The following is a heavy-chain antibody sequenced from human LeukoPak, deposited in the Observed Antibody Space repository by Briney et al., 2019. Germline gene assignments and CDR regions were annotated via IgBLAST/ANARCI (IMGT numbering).Heavy chain of an antibody. V-gene: IGHV1-2*02. CDR3: ARGLVAAAGGVFDY. CDR1: GYTFTVYY. CDR2: INPNSGGT. D-gene: IGHD6-13*01. Sequence: ASVKVSCKASGYTFTVYYMHWVRQAPGQGLEWMGWINPNSGGTNYAQKFQGRVTMTRDTSISTAYMELSRLRSDDTAVYYCARGLVAAAGGVFDYWGQGTLVTVSS. J-gene: IGHJ4*02.